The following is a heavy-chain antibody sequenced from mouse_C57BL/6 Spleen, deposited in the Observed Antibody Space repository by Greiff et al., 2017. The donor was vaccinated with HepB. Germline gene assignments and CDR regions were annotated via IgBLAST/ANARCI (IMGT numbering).Heavy chain of an antibody. J-gene: IGHJ2*01. D-gene: IGHD3-1*01. CDR1: GYTFTSYW. V-gene: IGHV1-61*01. CDR2: IYPSDSET. CDR3: ARSGGHYFDY. Sequence: QVQLQQSGAELVRPGSSVKLSCKASGYTFTSYWMDWVKQRPGQGLEWIGNIYPSDSETHYNQKFKDKATLTVDKSSSTAYMQLSSLTSEDSAVYYCARSGGHYFDYWGQGTTLTVSS.